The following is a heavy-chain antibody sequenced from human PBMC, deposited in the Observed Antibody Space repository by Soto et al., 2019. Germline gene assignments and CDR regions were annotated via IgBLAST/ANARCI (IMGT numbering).Heavy chain of an antibody. CDR1: GFDFSDYY. D-gene: IGHD1-20*01. CDR3: ARAGITSRPENLDF. J-gene: IGHJ4*02. Sequence: QVQLMESGGGLVKPGGSLTLSCAASGFDFSDYYMTWIRQDPGKGLEWISYISGNGGYTKYADSVKGRFTISRDNAKDSVSLHMTSLRVEDTATYYCARAGITSRPENLDFWGRGTLVTVSS. V-gene: IGHV3-11*05. CDR2: ISGNGGYT.